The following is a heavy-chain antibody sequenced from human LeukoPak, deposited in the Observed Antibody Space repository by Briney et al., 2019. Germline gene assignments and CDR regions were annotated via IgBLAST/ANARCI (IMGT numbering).Heavy chain of an antibody. Sequence: PSETLSLTCSVSGGSISSSSYYRGWIRQPPGKGLEWIGSIYYSGSTYYNPSLKSRVTISVDTSKNQFSLKLSSVTAADTAEYYCARHILYGIAAAGPHDYWGQGTLVTVSS. CDR1: GGSISSSSYY. CDR2: IYYSGST. CDR3: ARHILYGIAAAGPHDY. J-gene: IGHJ4*02. D-gene: IGHD6-13*01. V-gene: IGHV4-39*01.